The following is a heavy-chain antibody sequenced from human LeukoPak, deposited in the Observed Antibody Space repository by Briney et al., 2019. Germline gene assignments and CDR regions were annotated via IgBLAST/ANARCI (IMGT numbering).Heavy chain of an antibody. D-gene: IGHD3-22*01. V-gene: IGHV1-2*06. Sequence: ASVKVSCKASGYTFTGYYMHWVRQAPGQGLEWMGRINPNSGGTNYAQKFQGRVTMTRDTSISTAYMELSRLRSDDTAVSYCARVTHYYDSSGYDYWGQGTLVTVSS. CDR3: ARVTHYYDSSGYDY. J-gene: IGHJ4*02. CDR2: INPNSGGT. CDR1: GYTFTGYY.